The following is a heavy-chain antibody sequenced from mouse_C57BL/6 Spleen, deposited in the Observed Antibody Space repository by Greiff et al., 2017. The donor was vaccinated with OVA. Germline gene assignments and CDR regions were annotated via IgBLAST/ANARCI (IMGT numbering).Heavy chain of an antibody. V-gene: IGHV5-9-1*02. D-gene: IGHD1-1*01. Sequence: EVLLVESGEGLVKPGGSLKLSCAASGFTFSSYSMSWVRQTPEQRLEWVAYISSGGGYIYYADTVKGRFTISRDNARNTLYMQMSSLKSEDTAMYYCTRDGYYGSSYWYFDVWGTGTTVTVSS. J-gene: IGHJ1*03. CDR2: ISSGGGYI. CDR3: TRDGYYGSSYWYFDV. CDR1: GFTFSSYS.